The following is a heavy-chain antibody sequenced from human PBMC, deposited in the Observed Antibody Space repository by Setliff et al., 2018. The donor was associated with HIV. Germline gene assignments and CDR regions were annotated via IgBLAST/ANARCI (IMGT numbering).Heavy chain of an antibody. Sequence: ASVKVSCKASGYSFTSYGLHWVRQAPGQGLEWVGWISPYNGITNYAQNLQGRVTIITDTSTSTAYMELRSLTSDDTAVYFCARGMGYVGYDWGLPWAPFDSWGQGTLVTVSS. CDR1: GYSFTSYG. CDR2: ISPYNGIT. CDR3: ARGMGYVGYDWGLPWAPFDS. D-gene: IGHD5-12*01. V-gene: IGHV1-18*01. J-gene: IGHJ4*02.